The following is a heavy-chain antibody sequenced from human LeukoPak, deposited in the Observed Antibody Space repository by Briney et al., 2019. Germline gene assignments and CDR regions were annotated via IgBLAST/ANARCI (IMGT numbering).Heavy chain of an antibody. J-gene: IGHJ6*02. CDR2: IKQDGSEK. V-gene: IGHV3-7*01. CDR3: ARVRGSKSMDV. CDR1: GFTFSSYW. D-gene: IGHD3-10*01. Sequence: GGSLRLSCAASGFTFSSYWMNWVRQAPGKGLECVANIKQDGSEKYYVGSVKGRFTISRDNAKNSLYLQMNSLRVEDTAVYYCARVRGSKSMDVWGQGTTVTVSS.